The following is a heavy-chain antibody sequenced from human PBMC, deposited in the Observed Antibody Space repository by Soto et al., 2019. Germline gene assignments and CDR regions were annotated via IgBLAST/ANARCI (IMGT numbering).Heavy chain of an antibody. CDR3: ARDRVVGAAHAFNI. V-gene: IGHV1-18*01. D-gene: IGHD2-15*01. Sequence: QVQLVQSGAEEKKHGASVKVSCKASGYSFTTYGISWVRQAPGQGLDWMGSISAYNGNTDYAQKLQGRVTMTTVTSTTTAYMELRSLTSDDTAVYYCARDRVVGAAHAFNIWGNGTKVTVSS. CDR2: ISAYNGNT. CDR1: GYSFTTYG. J-gene: IGHJ3*02.